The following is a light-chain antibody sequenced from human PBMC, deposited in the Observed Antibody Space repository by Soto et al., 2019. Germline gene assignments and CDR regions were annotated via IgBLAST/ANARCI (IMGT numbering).Light chain of an antibody. CDR3: HQYGDSPT. CDR2: GAS. V-gene: IGKV3-20*01. J-gene: IGKJ1*01. Sequence: EIVLTQSPGTLSLSPGERATLSCKASQSVVSDYLAWYQQKPGQAPRLLIYGASTRATGIPDRFSGSGSGTDFTLTISRLEPEDFAVDYCHQYGDSPTFGQGTKVEI. CDR1: QSVVSDY.